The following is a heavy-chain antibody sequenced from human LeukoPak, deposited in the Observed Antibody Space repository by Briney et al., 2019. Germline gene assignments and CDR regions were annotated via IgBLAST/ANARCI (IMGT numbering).Heavy chain of an antibody. V-gene: IGHV1-18*01. J-gene: IGHJ4*02. Sequence: GASVKVSCKASGYTFTGYSIFWVRQAPGQGLEWMGWISTYNGNTNYAQRLQGRVTMTTDTSTSTAYMELRNLRSDDTAVYYCARGRDKDYWGQGTLVTVSS. CDR2: ISTYNGNT. CDR1: GYTFTGYS. CDR3: ARGRDKDY.